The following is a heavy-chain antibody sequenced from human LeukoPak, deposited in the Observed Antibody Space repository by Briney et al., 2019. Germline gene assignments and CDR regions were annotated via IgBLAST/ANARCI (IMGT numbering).Heavy chain of an antibody. CDR3: AKSSSARGDGYTFDY. CDR2: ISGSGGST. CDR1: EFTFSSYA. Sequence: QAGGSLRLSCAASEFTFSSYAMSWVRQAPGKGLEWVSAISGSGGSTYYADSVKGRFTISRDNSKNTLYLQMSSLRAEDTAVYYCAKSSSARGDGYTFDYWGQGTLVTVSS. D-gene: IGHD5-24*01. V-gene: IGHV3-23*01. J-gene: IGHJ4*02.